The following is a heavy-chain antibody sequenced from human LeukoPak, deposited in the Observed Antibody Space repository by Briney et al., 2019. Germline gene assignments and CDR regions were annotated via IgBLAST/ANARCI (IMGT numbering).Heavy chain of an antibody. V-gene: IGHV1-24*01. D-gene: IGHD3-3*01. J-gene: IGHJ4*02. CDR1: GNSLSELS. CDR2: FDPEEAKM. Sequence: GASVTVSCKVSGNSLSELSIQWVRQAPGKGLECLGGFDPEEAKMVYAQNFQGRVTMTEDTYTQTAYMELSGLTSDDTAVYYCTTRSGDFWSGFVNWGQGTLVTVSS. CDR3: TTRSGDFWSGFVN.